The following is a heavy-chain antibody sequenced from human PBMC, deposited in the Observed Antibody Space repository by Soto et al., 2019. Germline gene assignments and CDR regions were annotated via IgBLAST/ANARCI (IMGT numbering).Heavy chain of an antibody. Sequence: GESLNISCKGSGYSFTSYWIGCVCQMPGKGLEWMGIIYPGDSDTRYSPSFQGQVTISADKSISTAYLQWSSMKASDTAMYHCARHNYDFWSGHRYYYGMDVWGQGTTVTVSS. CDR3: ARHNYDFWSGHRYYYGMDV. CDR2: IYPGDSDT. D-gene: IGHD3-3*01. CDR1: GYSFTSYW. J-gene: IGHJ6*02. V-gene: IGHV5-51*01.